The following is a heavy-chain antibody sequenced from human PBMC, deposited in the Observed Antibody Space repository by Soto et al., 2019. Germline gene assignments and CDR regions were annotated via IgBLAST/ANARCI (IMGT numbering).Heavy chain of an antibody. CDR3: AKREPEDIVVVVAATRDDY. V-gene: IGHV3-23*01. Sequence: EVQLLESGGGLVQPGGSLRLSCAASGFTFSSYAMSWVRQAPGKGLEWVSAISGSGGSTYYADSVKGRFTISRDNSKNTLYLQMNSLRADDTAVYYCAKREPEDIVVVVAATRDDYWGQGTLVTVSS. D-gene: IGHD2-15*01. J-gene: IGHJ4*02. CDR2: ISGSGGST. CDR1: GFTFSSYA.